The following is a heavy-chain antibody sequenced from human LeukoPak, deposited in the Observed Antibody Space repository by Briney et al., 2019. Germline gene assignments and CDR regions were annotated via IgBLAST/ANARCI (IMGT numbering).Heavy chain of an antibody. V-gene: IGHV3-7*01. Sequence: GGSLRLSCAASGFTFSSYWMSWVRQAPGKGLEGVANIKQDGSEKYYVDSVKGRFTISRDNAKNSLYLQMNSLRAEDTAVYYCARPGDYYDSSGYNYWGQGTLVTVSS. CDR2: IKQDGSEK. CDR3: ARPGDYYDSSGYNY. J-gene: IGHJ4*02. D-gene: IGHD3-22*01. CDR1: GFTFSSYW.